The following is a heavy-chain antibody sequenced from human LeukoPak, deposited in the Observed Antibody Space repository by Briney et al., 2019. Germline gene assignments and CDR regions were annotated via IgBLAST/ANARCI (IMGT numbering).Heavy chain of an antibody. CDR1: GFTVSSNY. D-gene: IGHD5-18*01. Sequence: PGGSLRLSCAASGFTVSSNYMSWVRQAPGKGLEWVSMIYSGGSTYYADSVKGRFTISRDISKNTLDLQMNSLRAEDTAVYYCARRGHGYGSPFDYWGQGTLVTVSS. J-gene: IGHJ4*02. CDR3: ARRGHGYGSPFDY. V-gene: IGHV3-66*04. CDR2: IYSGGST.